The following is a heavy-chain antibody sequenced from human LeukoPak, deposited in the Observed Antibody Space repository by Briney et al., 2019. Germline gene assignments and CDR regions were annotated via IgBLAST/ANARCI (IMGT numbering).Heavy chain of an antibody. CDR3: ARDRYSSGWYGDLDC. J-gene: IGHJ4*02. CDR2: ISYDGSNK. CDR1: GFTFSSYA. V-gene: IGHV3-30-3*01. D-gene: IGHD6-19*01. Sequence: GGSLRLSCAASGFTFSSYAMSWVRQAPGKGLEWVAVISYDGSNKYYADSVKGRFTISRDNSNNTLYLQLNSLRADDTAVYYCARDRYSSGWYGDLDCRGQGTLVTVSS.